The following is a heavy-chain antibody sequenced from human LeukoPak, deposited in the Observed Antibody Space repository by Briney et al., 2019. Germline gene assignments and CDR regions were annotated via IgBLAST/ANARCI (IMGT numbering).Heavy chain of an antibody. Sequence: GGSLRLSCAASGFTFSSYSVNWVRQAPGKGLEWVSSISSSSSYIYYADSVKGRFTISRGNAKNSLYLQMNSLRAEDTAVYYCARDYCSGGSCLYYFDYWGQGTLVTVSS. CDR1: GFTFSSYS. D-gene: IGHD2-15*01. J-gene: IGHJ4*02. CDR2: ISSSSSYI. CDR3: ARDYCSGGSCLYYFDY. V-gene: IGHV3-21*01.